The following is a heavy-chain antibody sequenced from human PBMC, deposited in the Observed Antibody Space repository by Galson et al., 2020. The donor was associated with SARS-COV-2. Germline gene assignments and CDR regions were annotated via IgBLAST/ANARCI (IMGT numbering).Heavy chain of an antibody. CDR1: GGSFSGYY. J-gene: IGHJ4*02. CDR2: INHSGST. D-gene: IGHD6-6*01. CDR3: ARGLGRQLVRFDY. Sequence: SETLSLTCAVYGGSFSGYYWSWIRQPPGKGLEWIGEINHSGSTNYNPSLKSRVTISVDTSKNQFSLKLSSVTAADTAVYYCARGLGRQLVRFDYWGQGTLVTVSS. V-gene: IGHV4-34*01.